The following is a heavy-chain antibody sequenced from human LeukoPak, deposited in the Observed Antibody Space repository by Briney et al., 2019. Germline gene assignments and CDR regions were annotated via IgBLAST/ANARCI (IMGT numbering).Heavy chain of an antibody. D-gene: IGHD6-19*01. J-gene: IGHJ4*02. V-gene: IGHV3-21*01. CDR3: ARGNIAVAGTVY. CDR2: ISSSSSYI. Sequence: GGSLRLSCAASGFTFSSYSMNWVCQAPGKGLEWVSSISSSSSYIYYADSVKGRFTLSRDNAKNSLYLQMNSLRAEDTAVYYCARGNIAVAGTVYWGQGTLVTVSS. CDR1: GFTFSSYS.